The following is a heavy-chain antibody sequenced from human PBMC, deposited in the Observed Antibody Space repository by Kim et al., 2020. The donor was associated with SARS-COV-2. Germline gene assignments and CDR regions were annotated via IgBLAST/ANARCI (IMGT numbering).Heavy chain of an antibody. CDR1: GFTFSSYG. J-gene: IGHJ6*01. CDR3: AKDGGMVVTDGGLYYDYG. Sequence: GGSLRLSCAASGFTFSSYGMHWVRQAPGKGLEWVAVISYDGSNKYYADSVKGRFTISRDNSKNTLYLQMNSLRAEDTAVYYCAKDGGMVVTDGGLYYDYG. CDR2: ISYDGSNK. V-gene: IGHV3-30*18. D-gene: IGHD2-21*02.